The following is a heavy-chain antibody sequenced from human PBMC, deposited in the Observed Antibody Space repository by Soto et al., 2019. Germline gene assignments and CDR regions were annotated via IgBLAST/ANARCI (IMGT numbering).Heavy chain of an antibody. CDR1: GGSISSGDYY. V-gene: IGHV4-30-4*01. Sequence: QVQLQESGPGLVKPSQTLSLTCTVSGGSISSGDYYWSWIRQPPGKGLEWIGYIYYSGSTYYNPSLKSRVTISVDPSKNQFSLKLSSVTAADTAVYYCARVHPAYCGGDCSTAPDPYFDYWGQGTLVTVSS. CDR2: IYYSGST. D-gene: IGHD2-21*02. J-gene: IGHJ4*02. CDR3: ARVHPAYCGGDCSTAPDPYFDY.